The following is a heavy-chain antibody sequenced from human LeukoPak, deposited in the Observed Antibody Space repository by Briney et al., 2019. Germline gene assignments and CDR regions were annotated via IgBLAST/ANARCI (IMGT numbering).Heavy chain of an antibody. V-gene: IGHV3-11*04. CDR2: ISGSGHDI. CDR1: GFTFSDSY. Sequence: GGSLRLSCAASGFTFSDSYMTWVRQAPGKGVEWVAYISGSGHDINYSDSVKGRFTISRDNAKNSLYLQMSSLRVEDTAVYYCTRDPRHFDPCGQGTLVTVSS. D-gene: IGHD6-6*01. J-gene: IGHJ5*02. CDR3: TRDPRHFDP.